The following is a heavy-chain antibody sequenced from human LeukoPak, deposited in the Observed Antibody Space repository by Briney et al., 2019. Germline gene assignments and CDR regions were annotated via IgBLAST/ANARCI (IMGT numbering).Heavy chain of an antibody. V-gene: IGHV3-23*01. CDR1: GFTFSSYT. D-gene: IGHD2-21*01. CDR2: ISGSGVGT. CDR3: AKDQVISGSEASDI. Sequence: PGGSLRLSCAASGFTFSSYTMSWVRQAPGKGLEWVSAISGSGVGTYYADSAKGRFTISRDNSWNTLYLQMSSLRAEDTAVYYCAKDQVISGSEASDIWGQGTMVTVSS. J-gene: IGHJ3*02.